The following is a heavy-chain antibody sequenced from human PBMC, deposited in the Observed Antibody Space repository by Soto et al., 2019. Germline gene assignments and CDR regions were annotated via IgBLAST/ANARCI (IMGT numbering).Heavy chain of an antibody. J-gene: IGHJ4*02. CDR1: GDRVSSTSAA. D-gene: IGHD6-6*01. CDR3: ARGYSSSGGFDY. CDR2: TYYRSKWYN. Sequence: SQTLSLTCAISGDRVSSTSAAWNWIRQSPSRGLEWLGRTYYRSKWYNDYAGSVKSRITINPDTSKNQFSLQLNSVTPEDTAVYYGARGYSSSGGFDYWGQGTLVTVSS. V-gene: IGHV6-1*01.